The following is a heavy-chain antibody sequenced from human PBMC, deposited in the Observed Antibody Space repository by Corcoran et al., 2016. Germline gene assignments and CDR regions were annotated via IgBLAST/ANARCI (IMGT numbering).Heavy chain of an antibody. CDR3: AKGDGNYYDSSGYPSGYFDY. V-gene: IGHV3-23*01. Sequence: EVQLLESGGGLVQPGGSLRLSCAASGFTFSNYAISWVRQAPGKGLEWVSVISGTGGGTHYEGSVTGRFTISRDNSKKTLHLQMNSLRAEDTAVYYCAKGDGNYYDSSGYPSGYFDYWGQGTLVTVSS. CDR1: GFTFSNYA. CDR2: ISGTGGGT. D-gene: IGHD3-22*01. J-gene: IGHJ4*02.